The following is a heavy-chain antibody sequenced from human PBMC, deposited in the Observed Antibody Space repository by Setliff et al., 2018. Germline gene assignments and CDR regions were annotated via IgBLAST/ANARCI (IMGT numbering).Heavy chain of an antibody. V-gene: IGHV1-2*04. D-gene: IGHD4-17*01. CDR2: INPNSGGT. Sequence: ASVKVSCKASGYTFTGYYMHWVRQAPGQGLEWMGWINPNSGGTNYAQKFQGWVTKTRDTSISTAYMELSRLRSDDTAVYYCARESVSTTVVTPSYYYYGMDVWGQGTTVTVSS. J-gene: IGHJ6*02. CDR3: ARESVSTTVVTPSYYYYGMDV. CDR1: GYTFTGYY.